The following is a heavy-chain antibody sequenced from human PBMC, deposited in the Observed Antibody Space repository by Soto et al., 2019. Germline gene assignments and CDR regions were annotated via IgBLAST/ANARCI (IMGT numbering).Heavy chain of an antibody. J-gene: IGHJ4*02. CDR1: GFTFSSYA. V-gene: IGHV3-23*01. CDR2: ISGSGGTT. D-gene: IGHD2-2*01. Sequence: EVQLLESGGGLVQPGGSLRLSWAVSGFTFSSYAMNWVRQAPGKGLEWVSGISGSGGTTDYADSVKGRFTISRDNSKNTLYLQMNILRAEDTAVYYCAKGDDIVVVPAFDYWGQGTLVTVSS. CDR3: AKGDDIVVVPAFDY.